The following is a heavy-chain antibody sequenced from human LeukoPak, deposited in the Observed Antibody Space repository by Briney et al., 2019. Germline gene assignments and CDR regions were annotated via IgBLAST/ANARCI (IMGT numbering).Heavy chain of an antibody. CDR1: GFTFSSYA. D-gene: IGHD3-22*01. V-gene: IGHV3-23*01. Sequence: GGSLRLSCAASGFTFSSYAITWVRQAPGKGLEWVSGISGSGGSTYYADSVKGRFTISRDNSKNTLYLQMNSLRAEDTAVYYCAGGSTVLGGITMIWGQGTLVTVSS. J-gene: IGHJ4*02. CDR3: AGGSTVLGGITMI. CDR2: ISGSGGST.